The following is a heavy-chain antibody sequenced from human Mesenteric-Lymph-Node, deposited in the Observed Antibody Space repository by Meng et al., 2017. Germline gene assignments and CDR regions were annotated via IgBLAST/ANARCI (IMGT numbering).Heavy chain of an antibody. CDR3: ARGDYSSGDYYYYYYGMDV. Sequence: SETLSLTCTVSGGSISSYYWSWIRQPPGKGLEWIGYIYYSGSTNYNPSLKSRVTISVDTSKNQFSLKLSSVTAADTAVYYCARGDYSSGDYYYYYYGMDVWGQGTTVT. D-gene: IGHD4-17*01. CDR2: IYYSGST. V-gene: IGHV4-59*01. J-gene: IGHJ6*02. CDR1: GGSISSYY.